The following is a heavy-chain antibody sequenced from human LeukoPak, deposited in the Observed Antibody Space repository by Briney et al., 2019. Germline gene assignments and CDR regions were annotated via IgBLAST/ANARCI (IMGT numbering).Heavy chain of an antibody. Sequence: PGGSLGLSCAAPGFTLNGYWMYWVRQAPGKGLVWVSRINSDGSTTSYADSVKGRFTISRDNSKNTLYLQMNSLRAEDTAVYFCARVATGSYDWFDPWGQGTLVTVSS. V-gene: IGHV3-74*01. D-gene: IGHD3-10*01. CDR3: ARVATGSYDWFDP. CDR1: GFTLNGYW. CDR2: INSDGSTT. J-gene: IGHJ5*02.